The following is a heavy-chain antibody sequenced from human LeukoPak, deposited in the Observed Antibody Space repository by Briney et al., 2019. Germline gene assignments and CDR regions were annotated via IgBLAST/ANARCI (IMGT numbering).Heavy chain of an antibody. CDR2: VFYSGRT. J-gene: IGHJ4*02. V-gene: IGHV4-59*08. Sequence: PSETLSLTCTVSGGSITGYYWSWIRQPPGKGLEWIGYVFYSGRTLYNPSLRSRVTISVDTSKTQFSLKLTSVTAADTAVYYCARENDYVWGSYRYWGQGILVTVSS. CDR1: GGSITGYY. CDR3: ARENDYVWGSYRY. D-gene: IGHD3-16*02.